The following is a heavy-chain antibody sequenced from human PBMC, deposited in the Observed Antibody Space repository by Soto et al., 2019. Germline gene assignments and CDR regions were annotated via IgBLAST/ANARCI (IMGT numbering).Heavy chain of an antibody. CDR2: IHQDGNEK. D-gene: IGHD3-10*01. Sequence: RRSLRLPCAAPRFSPSSYWLTRVRLTPGKGLEWVANIHQDGNEKYYMDSVKGRFTISRDNAKNSLYLQMTSLRAEDTAVYFCARPGGSGSYYGRDYYYYYGMDAWGQGTTVTVSS. CDR1: RFSPSSYW. CDR3: ARPGGSGSYYGRDYYYYYGMDA. J-gene: IGHJ6*02. V-gene: IGHV3-7*01.